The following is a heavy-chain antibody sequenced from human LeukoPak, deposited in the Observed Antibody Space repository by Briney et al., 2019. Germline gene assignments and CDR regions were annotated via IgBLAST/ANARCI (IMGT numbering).Heavy chain of an antibody. Sequence: SETLSLTCAVYGGSFSGYYWSWIRQPPGKGLEWIGEINHSGSTNYNPSLKSRVTISVDTSKNQFSLKLSSVTAADTAVYYCARAEEMATDNWFDPWGQGTLVTVSS. CDR3: ARAEEMATDNWFDP. D-gene: IGHD5-24*01. CDR2: INHSGST. CDR1: GGSFSGYY. J-gene: IGHJ5*02. V-gene: IGHV4-34*01.